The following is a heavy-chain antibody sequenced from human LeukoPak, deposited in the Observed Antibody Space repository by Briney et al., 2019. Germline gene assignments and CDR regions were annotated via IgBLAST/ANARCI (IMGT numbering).Heavy chain of an antibody. CDR1: GYTFTSYG. J-gene: IGHJ4*02. D-gene: IGHD2-2*01. V-gene: IGHV1-69*13. CDR2: IIPIFGTA. Sequence: SVKVSCKASGYTFTSYGISWVRQAPGQGLEWMGGIIPIFGTANYAQKFQGRVTITADESTSTAYMELSSLRSEDTAVYYCAREGDYCSSTSCPGGYWGQGTLVTVSS. CDR3: AREGDYCSSTSCPGGY.